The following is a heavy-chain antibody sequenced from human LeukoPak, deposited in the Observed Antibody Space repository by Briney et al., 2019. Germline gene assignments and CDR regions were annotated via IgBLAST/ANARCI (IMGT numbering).Heavy chain of an antibody. V-gene: IGHV3-21*01. CDR2: ISSSSSYI. Sequence: GGSLRLSCAASGFTFSSYSMNWVRQAPGKGLEWVSSISSSSSYIYYADSVKGRFTISRDNAKNSLYLQMNSLRAEDTAVYYCAKDRSSWYGEGAFDIWGQGTMVTVSS. CDR3: AKDRSSWYGEGAFDI. CDR1: GFTFSSYS. J-gene: IGHJ3*02. D-gene: IGHD6-13*01.